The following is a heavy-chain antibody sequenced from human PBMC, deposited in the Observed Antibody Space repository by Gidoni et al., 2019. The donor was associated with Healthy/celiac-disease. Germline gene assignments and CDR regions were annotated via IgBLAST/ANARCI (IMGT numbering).Heavy chain of an antibody. Sequence: EVQLVQSGAEVKKPGESLKISCKGSGFSFTSYWIGWVRQMPGKGLEWMGIIYPGDSDTRYSPSFQGQVTISADKSISTAYLQWSSLKASDTAMYYCASPIVVVGAGGAFDIWGQGTMVTVSS. CDR2: IYPGDSDT. D-gene: IGHD2-15*01. J-gene: IGHJ3*02. CDR1: GFSFTSYW. CDR3: ASPIVVVGAGGAFDI. V-gene: IGHV5-51*01.